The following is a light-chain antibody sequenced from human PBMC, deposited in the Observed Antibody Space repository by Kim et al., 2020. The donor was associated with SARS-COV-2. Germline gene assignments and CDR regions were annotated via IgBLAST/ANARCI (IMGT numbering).Light chain of an antibody. Sequence: DIQMTQSPSTLSASVGDRVTITCRASQSISSWLAWYQQKPGKAPKLLIYTTSNLESGVPSRFSGSGSGTEFTLTISSLQPDDFATYYCQQYNRYPLTFGGGTKLEI. CDR2: TTS. CDR3: QQYNRYPLT. J-gene: IGKJ4*01. V-gene: IGKV1-5*03. CDR1: QSISSW.